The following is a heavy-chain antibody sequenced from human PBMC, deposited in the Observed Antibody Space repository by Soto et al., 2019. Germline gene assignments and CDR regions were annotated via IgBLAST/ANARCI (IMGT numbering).Heavy chain of an antibody. V-gene: IGHV3-48*01. J-gene: IGHJ6*02. D-gene: IGHD5-12*01. CDR3: ARADSGYAHGYYYYGMDV. Sequence: PGGSLRLSCAASGFTFSSYSMNWVRQAPGKGLEKVSYISSSSSTICYADSVKGRFTISRDNAKNSLYLQMNSLRAEDTAVYYCARADSGYAHGYYYYGMDVWGQGT. CDR1: GFTFSSYS. CDR2: ISSSSSTI.